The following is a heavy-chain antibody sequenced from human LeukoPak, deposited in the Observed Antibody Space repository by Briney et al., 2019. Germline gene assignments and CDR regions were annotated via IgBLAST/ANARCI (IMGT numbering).Heavy chain of an antibody. CDR2: ISPADSDT. CDR3: ATYAGSYSKYFQH. V-gene: IGHV5-51*01. CDR1: GYSFTSYW. D-gene: IGHD3-10*01. Sequence: GESLKISCMGSGYSFTSYWIAWVRQMPGKGLEWMGFISPADSDTRYSPSFQGQVTISADKSISTAYLQWSSLKASDTAMYFCATYAGSYSKYFQHWGQGTLVTVSS. J-gene: IGHJ1*01.